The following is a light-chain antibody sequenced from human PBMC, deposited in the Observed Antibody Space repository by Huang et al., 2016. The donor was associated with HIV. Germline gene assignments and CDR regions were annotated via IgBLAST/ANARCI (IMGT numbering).Light chain of an antibody. CDR3: QQYTTYFPT. Sequence: DIQMTQSPSTLSASVGDRFTITCRASLSISSWFAWYQQKPGKAPKLLIYKGSSLESGVPSRFSGSGSGTEFTLTISSQQPDDFATYYCQQYTTYFPTFGQGTKLEIK. CDR1: LSISSW. V-gene: IGKV1-5*03. J-gene: IGKJ2*01. CDR2: KGS.